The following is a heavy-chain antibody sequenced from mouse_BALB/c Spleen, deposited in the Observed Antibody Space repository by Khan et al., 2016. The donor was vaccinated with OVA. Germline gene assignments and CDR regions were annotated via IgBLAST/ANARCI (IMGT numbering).Heavy chain of an antibody. CDR3: SRFDGYYDAMDY. V-gene: IGHV3-1*02. CDR1: GYSITSDYS. J-gene: IGHJ4*01. CDR2: IHYSGST. D-gene: IGHD2-3*01. Sequence: EVQLQESGPDLVKPSQSLSLTCTVTGYSITSDYSWHWIRQFPGNKLEWMGYIHYSGSTNYNPSLKSRISITRDTSKNQFFLQLNSVTTEDTATYYCSRFDGYYDAMDYWGQGTSVTVSS.